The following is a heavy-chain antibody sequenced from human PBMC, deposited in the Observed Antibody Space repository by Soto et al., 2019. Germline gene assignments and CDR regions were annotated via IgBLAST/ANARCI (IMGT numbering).Heavy chain of an antibody. CDR3: ARGKGYSLRYFDY. D-gene: IGHD5-18*01. V-gene: IGHV4-34*01. J-gene: IGHJ4*02. CDR1: GGSFSGYY. Sequence: SETLSLTCAVYGGSFSGYYWSWIRQPPGKGLEWIGEINHSGSTNYNPSLKSRVTISVDTSKNQFSLKLSSVTAADTAVYYCARGKGYSLRYFDYWGQGTLVTVS. CDR2: INHSGST.